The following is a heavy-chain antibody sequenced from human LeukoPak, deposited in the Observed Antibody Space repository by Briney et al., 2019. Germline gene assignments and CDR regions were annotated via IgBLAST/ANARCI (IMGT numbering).Heavy chain of an antibody. Sequence: SQTLSLTCTVSGGSISSGGYYWTWIRQHPGKGLEWIGYIYYGGSTYYNPSLKSRVTISVDTSKNQFSLQLNSVTAADTAVYFCASPAPYESSGYYKLWGQGTLVTVSS. D-gene: IGHD3-22*01. V-gene: IGHV4-31*03. CDR2: IYYGGST. CDR1: GGSISSGGYY. J-gene: IGHJ4*02. CDR3: ASPAPYESSGYYKL.